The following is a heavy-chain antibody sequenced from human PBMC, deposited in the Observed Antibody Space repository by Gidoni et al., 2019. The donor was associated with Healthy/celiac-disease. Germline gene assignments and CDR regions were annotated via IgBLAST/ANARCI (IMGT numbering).Heavy chain of an antibody. J-gene: IGHJ4*02. Sequence: QLQLQESGPGLVKPSETLSLTCTVSGGSISSSSYYWGWIRQPPGKGLEWIGSIYYSGSTYYNPSLKSRVTISVDTSKNQFSLKLSSVTAADTAVYYCASIWYDSSVVDYWGQGTLVTVSS. V-gene: IGHV4-39*01. CDR2: IYYSGST. CDR1: GGSISSSSYY. CDR3: ASIWYDSSVVDY. D-gene: IGHD3-22*01.